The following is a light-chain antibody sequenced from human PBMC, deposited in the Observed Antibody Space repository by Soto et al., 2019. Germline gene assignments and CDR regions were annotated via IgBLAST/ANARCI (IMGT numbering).Light chain of an antibody. CDR1: QSISRY. CDR2: KAS. CDR3: QHYSGYPLT. V-gene: IGKV1-5*03. Sequence: DIQMTQSPSTLSASVGDRVTIACRASQSISRYLAWYQQQPGKAPKLLIYKASSLESGVPSRFSGSGSGTEFTLTISSLQPDDFATYYCQHYSGYPLTFGRGTQVEIK. J-gene: IGKJ4*01.